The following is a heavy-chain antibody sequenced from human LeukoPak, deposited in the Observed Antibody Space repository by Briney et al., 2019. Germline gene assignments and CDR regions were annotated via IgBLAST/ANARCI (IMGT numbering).Heavy chain of an antibody. Sequence: GGSLRLSCAASGFTFSSYSMNWVRQAPGKGLEWVSSISSSSSYIYYADSVKGRFTISRDNAKNSLYLQMNSLRAEDTAVYYCAREGYYYGSGSYYIPSFLDYWGQGTLVTVSS. J-gene: IGHJ4*02. CDR1: GFTFSSYS. CDR3: AREGYYYGSGSYYIPSFLDY. CDR2: ISSSSSYI. D-gene: IGHD3-10*01. V-gene: IGHV3-21*01.